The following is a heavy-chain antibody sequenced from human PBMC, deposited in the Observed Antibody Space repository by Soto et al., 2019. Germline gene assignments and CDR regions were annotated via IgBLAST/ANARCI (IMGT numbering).Heavy chain of an antibody. Sequence: PSRGLEWLGRTYYRSKWYNDYAVSVKSRITITPDTSKNQFSLQLNSVTPEDTAVYYCAISLVLMVYGLYYYSGMDVWGQGTTVTVSS. J-gene: IGHJ6*02. D-gene: IGHD2-8*01. V-gene: IGHV6-1*01. CDR3: AISLVLMVYGLYYYSGMDV. CDR2: TYYRSKWYN.